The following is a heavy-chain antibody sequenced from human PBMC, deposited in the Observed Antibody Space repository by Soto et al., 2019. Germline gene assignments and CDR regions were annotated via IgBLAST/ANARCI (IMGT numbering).Heavy chain of an antibody. CDR3: GSSYCRGNSYSNLPIDYYYYGKDV. CDR1: GYTFTNYG. D-gene: IGHD2-21*02. CDR2: ISAYNGNI. V-gene: IGHV1-18*01. J-gene: IGHJ6*04. Sequence: QVQLVQSGAEVKKPGASVKVSCKASGYTFTNYGISSVRQAPGQGLEWMGWISAYNGNINYAQKLQGRVTMTTDTSTNTAYMALRRLRSDDTAMYYCGSSYCRGNSYSNLPIDYYYYGKDVWGKGTTVTVSS.